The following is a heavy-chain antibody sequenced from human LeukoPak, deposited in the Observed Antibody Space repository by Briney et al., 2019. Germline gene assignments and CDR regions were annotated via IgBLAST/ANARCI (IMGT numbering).Heavy chain of an antibody. D-gene: IGHD2-2*01. Sequence: HPGGSLRLSCAASGFTFSNSWMHWVRQAPGKGLEWVARINSDGGNTAYADSVKGRLTISRDNAKNTLFLQMNSLRVEDTAEYYCTRAYQQHLINWLDPWGQGTLVTVSS. J-gene: IGHJ5*02. CDR2: INSDGGNT. V-gene: IGHV3-74*03. CDR3: TRAYQQHLINWLDP. CDR1: GFTFSNSW.